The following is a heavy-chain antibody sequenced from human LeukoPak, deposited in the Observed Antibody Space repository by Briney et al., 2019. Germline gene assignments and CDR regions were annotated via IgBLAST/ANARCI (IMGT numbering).Heavy chain of an antibody. Sequence: ASVKVSCKASGYTFTGHYMHWVRQAPGQGLEWMGWINPKSGGTNYAQKFQGRVTMTRDTSISTAYVELSRLSSDDTAVYYCARDRATGSSWYVRWFDPWGQGTLVTVSS. J-gene: IGHJ5*02. CDR3: ARDRATGSSWYVRWFDP. D-gene: IGHD6-13*01. CDR1: GYTFTGHY. V-gene: IGHV1-2*02. CDR2: INPKSGGT.